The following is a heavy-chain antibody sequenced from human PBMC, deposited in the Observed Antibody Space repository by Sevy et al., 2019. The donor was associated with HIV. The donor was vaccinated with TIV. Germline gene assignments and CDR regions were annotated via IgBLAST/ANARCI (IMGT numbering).Heavy chain of an antibody. CDR2: IWYDGSKQ. J-gene: IGHJ6*03. D-gene: IGHD6-13*01. V-gene: IGHV3-33*01. CDR1: GFSFSSSG. Sequence: GQSLNISCPASGFSFSSSGMHWARQAPGKGLEWVADIWYDGSKQYYEDSVKGRFTMSRDNSKKTVYLQMNSLRVEDTAVYDCARGVLGAAAGYDYMDIWGKGTTVTVSS. CDR3: ARGVLGAAAGYDYMDI.